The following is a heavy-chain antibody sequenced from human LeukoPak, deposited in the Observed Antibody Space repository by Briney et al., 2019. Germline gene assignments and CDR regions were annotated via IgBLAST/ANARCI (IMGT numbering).Heavy chain of an antibody. Sequence: ASVNVSCKASGYTFSSNYIHWVRQAPGQGLEWMGIINPSGGSTSYAQKFQGRVTMTRDTSTSTVYMELSSLRSEDTAVYYCARVSPIAAHYDYWGQGTLVTVSS. D-gene: IGHD6-13*01. V-gene: IGHV1-46*01. J-gene: IGHJ4*02. CDR1: GYTFSSNY. CDR2: INPSGGST. CDR3: ARVSPIAAHYDY.